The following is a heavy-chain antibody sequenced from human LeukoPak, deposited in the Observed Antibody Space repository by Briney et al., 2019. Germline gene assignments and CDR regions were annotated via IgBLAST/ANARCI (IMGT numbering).Heavy chain of an antibody. CDR1: GYTFTSYY. V-gene: IGHV1-46*01. J-gene: IGHJ3*02. Sequence: GASVKVSCKASGYTFTSYYMHWVRQAPGQGLEWMGIINPSGGSTTYAQKFQGRVTMTRDTSTSTVYMELSSLRSEDTAVYYCARSIGELRAFDIWGQGTMVTVSS. D-gene: IGHD3-10*01. CDR3: ARSIGELRAFDI. CDR2: INPSGGST.